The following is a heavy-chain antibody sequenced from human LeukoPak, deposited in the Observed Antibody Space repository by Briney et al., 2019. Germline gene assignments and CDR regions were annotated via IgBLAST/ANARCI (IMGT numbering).Heavy chain of an antibody. CDR3: ASLTFGYCYFDF. D-gene: IGHD3-16*01. CDR2: IYYSGST. Sequence: SETLSLTCAASGFSMSRFSVRWIRQPPGKGLEWIGFIYYSGSTNYNPSLKSRVTISVDTSKNQFSLKLTSVTAADTAVYYCASLTFGYCYFDFWGQGALVTVSS. J-gene: IGHJ4*02. V-gene: IGHV4-59*08. CDR1: GFSMSRFS.